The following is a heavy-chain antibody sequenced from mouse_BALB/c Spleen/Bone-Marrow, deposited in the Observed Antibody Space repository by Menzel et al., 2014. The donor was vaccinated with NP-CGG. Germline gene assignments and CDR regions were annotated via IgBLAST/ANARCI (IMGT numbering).Heavy chain of an antibody. J-gene: IGHJ4*01. CDR1: GYSFTGYF. Sequence: VQLKQSGPELVKPGASVKISCKASGYSFTGYFMNWVKQSHGKSLEWIGRINPYDGDTFYNQKFKGKATLTVDKSSSTAHMELLSLTSEDSAVYYCGRSKYGNYDAMDYWGQGTSVTVSS. D-gene: IGHD2-10*02. CDR3: GRSKYGNYDAMDY. V-gene: IGHV1-37*01. CDR2: INPYDGDT.